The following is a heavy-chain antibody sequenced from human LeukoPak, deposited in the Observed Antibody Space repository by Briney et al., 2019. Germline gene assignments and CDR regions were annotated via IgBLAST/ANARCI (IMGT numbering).Heavy chain of an antibody. D-gene: IGHD5-24*01. CDR3: AKMWAGYGMATIFDY. CDR2: ISGSGGST. Sequence: PGGSLRLSCAASGFTFSSYAMSWVRQAPGKGLEWVSAISGSGGSTYYADSVKGRFTISRDNSKNTLYLQMNSLRAEDTAVYYCAKMWAGYGMATIFDYWGQGTLVTVSS. CDR1: GFTFSSYA. J-gene: IGHJ4*02. V-gene: IGHV3-23*01.